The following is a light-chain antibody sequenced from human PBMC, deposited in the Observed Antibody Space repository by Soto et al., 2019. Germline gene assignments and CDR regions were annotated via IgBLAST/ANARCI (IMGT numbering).Light chain of an antibody. CDR1: QSISSW. CDR2: KAS. V-gene: IGKV1-5*03. CDR3: QQYNSYST. J-gene: IGKJ1*01. Sequence: DIQMTQSPFTPSASVRDRVTITFRASQSISSWLAWYQQKPGKAPKLLIYKASSLESGVPSRFSGSGSGTEFTLTISSLQPDDFATYYCQQYNSYSTFGQGTKVDIK.